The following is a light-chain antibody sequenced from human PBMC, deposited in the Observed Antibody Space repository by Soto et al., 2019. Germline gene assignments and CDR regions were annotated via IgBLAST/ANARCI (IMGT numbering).Light chain of an antibody. J-gene: IGLJ1*01. CDR1: NIGGKS. CDR3: QVWDDNSDNHV. CDR2: DDS. V-gene: IGLV3-21*02. Sequence: SYELTQTSSVSVAPGQTARISCGGNNIGGKSVHWYQQKPGQAPVVVVYDDSDRPSGIPERFSGSNSGNMATLTISRVEAGDEADYHCQVWDDNSDNHVFGTGTKVTVL.